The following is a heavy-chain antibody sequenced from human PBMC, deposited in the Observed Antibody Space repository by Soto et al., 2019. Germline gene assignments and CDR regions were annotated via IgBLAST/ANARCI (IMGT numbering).Heavy chain of an antibody. V-gene: IGHV4-39*01. J-gene: IGHJ5*02. CDR2: IYYSGST. CDR1: GGSISSSSYY. Sequence: SETLSLTCTVSGGSISSSSYYWGWIRQPPGKGLEWIGSIYYSGSTYYNPSLKSRVTISVDTSKNQFSLKLSSVTAADTAVYYCARHVRDYDFWSGYYSASTYNWFDPWGQGTLVTVSS. CDR3: ARHVRDYDFWSGYYSASTYNWFDP. D-gene: IGHD3-3*01.